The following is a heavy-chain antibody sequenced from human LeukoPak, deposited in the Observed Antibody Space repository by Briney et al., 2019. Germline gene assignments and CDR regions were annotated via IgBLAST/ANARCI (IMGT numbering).Heavy chain of an antibody. D-gene: IGHD3-10*01. V-gene: IGHV3-64*01. CDR2: ISSNGGST. J-gene: IGHJ6*03. Sequence: PGGSLRLSCAASGFTFSSYAMHWVRQAPGKGLEYVSAISSNGGSTYYANSVKGRFTISRDNSKNTLYLQMGSLRAEDMAVYYCARDRGGEPQIGEYYKPDDYYYYMDVWGKGTTVTISS. CDR1: GFTFSSYA. CDR3: ARDRGGEPQIGEYYKPDDYYYYMDV.